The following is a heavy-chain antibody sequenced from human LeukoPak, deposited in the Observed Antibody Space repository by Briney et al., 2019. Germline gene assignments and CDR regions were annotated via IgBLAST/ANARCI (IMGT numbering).Heavy chain of an antibody. V-gene: IGHV3-15*01. Sequence: GGSLRLSCAASGFTFSNAWMSWVRQAPGRGLEWVGRIKSKTDGGTTDYAAPVKGRFTISRDDSKNTLYLQMNSLRAEDTAVYYCARDPPQYQPFYYYYYMDVWGKGTTVTVSS. CDR1: GFTFSNAW. CDR2: IKSKTDGGTT. J-gene: IGHJ6*03. CDR3: ARDPPQYQPFYYYYYMDV. D-gene: IGHD2-2*01.